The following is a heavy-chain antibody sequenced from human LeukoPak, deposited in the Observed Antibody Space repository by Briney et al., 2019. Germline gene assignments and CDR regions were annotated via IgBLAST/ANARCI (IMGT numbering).Heavy chain of an antibody. CDR1: GGTFSSYA. J-gene: IGHJ6*02. D-gene: IGHD7-27*01. CDR2: IIPIFGTA. V-gene: IGHV1-69*13. CDR3: ARVTGVRGTNYYYYGMDV. Sequence: SVKVSCKASGGTFSSYAFSWVRQAPGQGLEWMGGIIPIFGTANYAQKFQGRVTITADESTSTAYMELSSLRSEDTAVYYCARVTGVRGTNYYYYGMDVWGQGTTVTVSS.